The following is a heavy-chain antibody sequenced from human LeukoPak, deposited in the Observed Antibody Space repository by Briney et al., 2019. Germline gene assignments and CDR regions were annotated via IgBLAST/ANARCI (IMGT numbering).Heavy chain of an antibody. Sequence: PSETLSLTCTVSGGSISSGGYYWSWIRQPPGKGLELIGYIYHSGSTYYNPSLKSRVTISVDRSKNQFSLKLSSVTAADTAVYYCARADYSSSPEYWGQGTLVTVSS. J-gene: IGHJ4*02. CDR3: ARADYSSSPEY. CDR2: IYHSGST. D-gene: IGHD6-6*01. V-gene: IGHV4-30-2*01. CDR1: GGSISSGGYY.